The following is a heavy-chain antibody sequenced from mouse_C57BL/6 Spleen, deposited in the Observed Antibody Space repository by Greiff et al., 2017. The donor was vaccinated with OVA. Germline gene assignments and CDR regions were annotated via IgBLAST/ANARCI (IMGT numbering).Heavy chain of an antibody. CDR1: GYTFTSYW. CDR2: IDPSDSYT. Sequence: VQLQQPGAELVMPGASVKLSCKASGYTFTSYWMHWVKQRPGQGLEWIGEIDPSDSYTNYNQKFKGKSTLTVDKSSSTAYMQLSSLTSEDSAVYYCARSLYGNYALFDYWGQGTTLTVSS. J-gene: IGHJ2*01. V-gene: IGHV1-69*01. D-gene: IGHD2-1*01. CDR3: ARSLYGNYALFDY.